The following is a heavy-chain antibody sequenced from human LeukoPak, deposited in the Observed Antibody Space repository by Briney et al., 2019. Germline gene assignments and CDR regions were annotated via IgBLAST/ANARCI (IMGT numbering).Heavy chain of an antibody. J-gene: IGHJ5*02. V-gene: IGHV1-18*01. CDR3: AREAVGAAADPLGFDP. CDR2: ISAYNGNT. Sequence: GASVKVSCKASGYTFTSYGISWVRQAPGQGLEWMGWISAYNGNTNYAQKLQGRVTMTTDTSTSTAYMELRSLRSDDTAVYYCAREAVGAAADPLGFDPWGQGTLVTVSS. CDR1: GYTFTSYG. D-gene: IGHD6-13*01.